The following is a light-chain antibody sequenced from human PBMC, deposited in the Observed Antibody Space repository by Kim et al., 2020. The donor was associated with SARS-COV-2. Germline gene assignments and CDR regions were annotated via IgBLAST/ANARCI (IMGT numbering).Light chain of an antibody. V-gene: IGKV1-16*01. Sequence: CASRGDTVTGTCRASQVVGTEVAWFRQSPGRAPKSLIFGAANLQSGVSPRLTGGGSGTDFTLTISSLQPEDFAIYFCQQYHSYPYTFGRGTKLEIK. CDR2: GAA. CDR3: QQYHSYPYT. J-gene: IGKJ2*01. CDR1: QVVGTE.